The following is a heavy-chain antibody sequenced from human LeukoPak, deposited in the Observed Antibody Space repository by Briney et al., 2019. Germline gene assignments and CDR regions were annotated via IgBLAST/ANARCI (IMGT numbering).Heavy chain of an antibody. CDR3: VRGGCSLSSCHVIGDDKWFDP. J-gene: IGHJ5*02. CDR1: GYTFTGYQ. Sequence: ASVKVSCKASGYTFTGYQMHWVRQAPGQRLEWMGWINPNSGATKYAQSFQGRVTLTTDTSISTAYMDLSRLTSDDTAVYYCVRGGCSLSSCHVIGDDKWFDPWGQGTLVTVSS. V-gene: IGHV1-2*02. CDR2: INPNSGAT. D-gene: IGHD7-27*01.